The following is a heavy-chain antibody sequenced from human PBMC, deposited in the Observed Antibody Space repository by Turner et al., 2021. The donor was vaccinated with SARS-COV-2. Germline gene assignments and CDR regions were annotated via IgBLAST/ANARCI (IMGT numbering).Heavy chain of an antibody. CDR2: ISWNRGSI. D-gene: IGHD6-6*01. CDR1: GFTFDDYA. V-gene: IGHV3-9*01. CDR3: ARDRGGEQLVRLFDY. Sequence: EVQLVESGGGLVQPGRSLRLSCAASGFTFDDYAMPWVRQAPGKGLEWVSGISWNRGSIGYADSVKGRFTISRDNAKNSLYLQMNSLRAEDTAFYYCARDRGGEQLVRLFDYWGQGTLVTVSS. J-gene: IGHJ4*02.